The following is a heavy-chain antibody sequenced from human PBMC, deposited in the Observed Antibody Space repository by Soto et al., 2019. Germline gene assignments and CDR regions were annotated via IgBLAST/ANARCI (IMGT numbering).Heavy chain of an antibody. D-gene: IGHD1-26*01. J-gene: IGHJ3*02. CDR1: GASISSYY. CDR2: MDYSGT. V-gene: IGHV4-59*01. Sequence: SETLSLTCTVSGASISSYYWSWVRQPPGKGLEWIGYMDYSGTKNNPSLKSRVTLSMDTSKNQFSLKLSSVTAADTAVYYCARDQPGSPVFDRAFDIWGQGTMVTVSS. CDR3: ARDQPGSPVFDRAFDI.